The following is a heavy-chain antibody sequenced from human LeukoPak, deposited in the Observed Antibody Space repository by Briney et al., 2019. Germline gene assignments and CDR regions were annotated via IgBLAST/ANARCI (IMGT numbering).Heavy chain of an antibody. J-gene: IGHJ4*02. CDR2: MNPNSGNT. D-gene: IGHD3-9*01. V-gene: IGHV1-8*01. CDR1: GYTFTSYD. Sequence: ASVKVSCKASGYTFTSYDINWVRQATGQGLEWMGWMNPNSGNTGYAQKFQGRVTMTRNTSISTAYMELSSLRAEDTAVYYCARDGYDILTGYRIGPFDYWGQGTLVTVSS. CDR3: ARDGYDILTGYRIGPFDY.